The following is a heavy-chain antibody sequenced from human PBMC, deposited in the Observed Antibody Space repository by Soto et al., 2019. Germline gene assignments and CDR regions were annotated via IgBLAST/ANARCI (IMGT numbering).Heavy chain of an antibody. D-gene: IGHD4-17*01. CDR1: GGSISSYY. CDR2: IYYSGST. Sequence: SETLSLTCTVSGGSISSYYWSWIRQPPGKGLEWIGYIYYSGSTNYNPSLKSRVTISVDTSKNQFSLKLSSVTAADTAVYYCAREGGYGGNSGFDYWGQGTLVTVSS. CDR3: AREGGYGGNSGFDY. V-gene: IGHV4-59*01. J-gene: IGHJ4*02.